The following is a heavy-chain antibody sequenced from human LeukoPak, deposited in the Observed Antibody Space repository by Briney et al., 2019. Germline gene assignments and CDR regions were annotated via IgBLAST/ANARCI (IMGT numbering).Heavy chain of an antibody. J-gene: IGHJ4*02. D-gene: IGHD2-15*01. CDR2: IRYDGSNK. Sequence: GGSLRLSCAASGFTFSSYGMHWVRQAPGKGLEWVAFIRYDGSNKYYADSVKGRFTISRDNSKNTLYLQMNSLRAEDTAVYYCAHIVVAATNSDYWGRGTLVTVSS. V-gene: IGHV3-30*02. CDR1: GFTFSSYG. CDR3: AHIVVAATNSDY.